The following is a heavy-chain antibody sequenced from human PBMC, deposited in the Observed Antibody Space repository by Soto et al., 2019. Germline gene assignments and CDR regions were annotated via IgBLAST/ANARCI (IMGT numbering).Heavy chain of an antibody. J-gene: IGHJ4*02. CDR1: VYTFTSYY. V-gene: IGHV1-46*01. CDR3: ARDEAIGDTAMDN. CDR2: FNPSGGST. D-gene: IGHD5-18*01. Sequence: VSSVKVSCKASVYTFTSYYMHCVRQSPGQGLEWMGIFNPSGGSTSYAQKFQGRVTMTRDTSTSTVYMELSSLRSEDTAVYYCARDEAIGDTAMDNWGQGAFVTVSS.